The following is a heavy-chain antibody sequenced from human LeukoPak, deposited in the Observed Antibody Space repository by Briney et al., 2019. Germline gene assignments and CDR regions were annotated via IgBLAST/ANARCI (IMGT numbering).Heavy chain of an antibody. CDR1: GFTFDDYA. CDR3: AKDIGYDFSLAFDI. D-gene: IGHD1-20*01. V-gene: IGHV3-9*03. J-gene: IGHJ3*02. CDR2: ISWNSGSI. Sequence: PGGSLRLSCAASGFTFDDYAMHWVRQAPGKGLEWVSGISWNSGSIGYADSVKGRFTISRDNAKNSLYLQMNSLRAEDMALYYCAKDIGYDFSLAFDIWGQGTMVTVSS.